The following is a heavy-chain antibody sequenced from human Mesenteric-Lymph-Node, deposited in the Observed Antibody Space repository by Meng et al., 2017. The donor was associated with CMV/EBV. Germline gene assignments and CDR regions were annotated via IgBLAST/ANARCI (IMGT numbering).Heavy chain of an antibody. Sequence: GESLKISCAASGFTFSSYGMHWVRQPPGKGLEWVAFIRYDGSNKYYADSVKGRFTISRDNSRNTLYLQMNSLRAEDTAVYYCASQKGSSWYLVDFYFDFWGQGTLVTVSS. CDR3: ASQKGSSWYLVDFYFDF. CDR2: IRYDGSNK. V-gene: IGHV3-30*02. D-gene: IGHD6-13*01. J-gene: IGHJ4*02. CDR1: GFTFSSYG.